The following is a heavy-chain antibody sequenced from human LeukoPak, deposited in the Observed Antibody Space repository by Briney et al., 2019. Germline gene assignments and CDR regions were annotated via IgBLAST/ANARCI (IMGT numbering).Heavy chain of an antibody. CDR2: INPSGGST. CDR3: ARGDTAMVFPFDY. Sequence: ASVKVSCKASGYTLTSYYMHWVRQAPGQGLEWRGIINPSGGSTSYAQKFQGRVTMTRDMSTSTVYMELSSLRSEDTAVYYCARGDTAMVFPFDYWGQGTLVTVSS. J-gene: IGHJ4*02. CDR1: GYTLTSYY. D-gene: IGHD5-18*01. V-gene: IGHV1-46*01.